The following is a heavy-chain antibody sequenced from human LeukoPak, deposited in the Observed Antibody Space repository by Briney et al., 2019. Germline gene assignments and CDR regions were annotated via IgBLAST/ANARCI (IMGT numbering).Heavy chain of an antibody. J-gene: IGHJ4*02. CDR3: ARGPRGIFGVVIRYYFDY. CDR1: GYTFTGYY. Sequence: ASVKVSCKSSGYTFTGYYMHWVRQAPGQGLEWMGRINPNSGGTNYAQKFQGRVTMTRDTSISTAYMELSRLRSDDTAVYYCARGPRGIFGVVIRYYFDYWGQGTLVTVSS. CDR2: INPNSGGT. V-gene: IGHV1-2*06. D-gene: IGHD3-3*01.